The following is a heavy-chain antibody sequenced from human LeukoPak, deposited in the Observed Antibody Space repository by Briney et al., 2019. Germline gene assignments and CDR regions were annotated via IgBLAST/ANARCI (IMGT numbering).Heavy chain of an antibody. CDR3: ARLLSHFYHGSGSDY. D-gene: IGHD3-10*01. J-gene: IGHJ4*02. Sequence: SETLSLTCKVSGGSISTSTYSWGWIRQAPGKGLEWVGSIYKDGRTFYGSSLKSRVNISVDTSKNQFFLSLSFVTAADTAVYFCARLLSHFYHGSGSDYWGQGTLVTVSS. CDR2: IYKDGRT. CDR1: GGSISTSTYS. V-gene: IGHV4-39*01.